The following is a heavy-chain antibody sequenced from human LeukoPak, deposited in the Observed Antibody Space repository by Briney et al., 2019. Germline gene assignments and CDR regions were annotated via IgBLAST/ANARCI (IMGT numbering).Heavy chain of an antibody. J-gene: IGHJ4*02. CDR1: GFTFGDYA. CDR2: ISWDGRTT. CDR3: ASPTPGGGYLDC. D-gene: IGHD4-23*01. V-gene: IGHV3-43D*04. Sequence: QPGGSLRLSCAASGFTFGDYAMHWVRQAPGKGLEWVSLISWDGRTTYYADSVKGRFTISRDNSKRFLYLQMNRLRAEDTALYYCASPTPGGGYLDCWGQGTLVTVSS.